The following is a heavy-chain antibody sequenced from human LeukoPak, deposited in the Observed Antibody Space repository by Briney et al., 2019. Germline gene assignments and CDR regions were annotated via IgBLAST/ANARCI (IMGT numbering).Heavy chain of an antibody. CDR3: TRGPTQQWLYYGMDV. V-gene: IGHV3-7*03. Sequence: PGGSLRLSCAASGFTFSSYWMSWVRQAPGKGLEWVANIKQDGSEKYYVDSVKGRFTISRDNAKNPLYLQMNSLRAEDTAVYYCTRGPTQQWLYYGMDVWGQGTTVTVSS. CDR2: IKQDGSEK. D-gene: IGHD5-18*01. J-gene: IGHJ6*02. CDR1: GFTFSSYW.